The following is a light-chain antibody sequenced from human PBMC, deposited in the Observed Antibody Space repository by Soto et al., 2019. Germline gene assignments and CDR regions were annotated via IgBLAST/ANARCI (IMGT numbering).Light chain of an antibody. Sequence: EVVMAQSPGTLSVSAVERATLSCRATQGVYSNLAWYQEKPGQAPRLLIYDASRRATGIPDRFSGSGSGTDFTLTISRLEPEDFAVYYCQQYGSTPRTFGQGTKVDIK. CDR1: QGVYSN. J-gene: IGKJ1*01. V-gene: IGKV3-20*01. CDR2: DAS. CDR3: QQYGSTPRT.